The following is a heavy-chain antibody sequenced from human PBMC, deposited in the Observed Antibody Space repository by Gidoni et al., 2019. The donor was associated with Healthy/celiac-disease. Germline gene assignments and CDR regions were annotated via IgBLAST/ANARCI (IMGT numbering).Heavy chain of an antibody. Sequence: EVQLVESGGGLVKPGGSLRLSWSAPGFPFIYAWLNWVRQAPGKGLEWVGRIKSKTDGGTTDYAAPVKGRFTISRDDSKNTLYLQMNSLKTEDTAVYYCTTRSCTNGVCYTPGLFDYWGQGTLVTVSS. V-gene: IGHV3-15*01. CDR2: IKSKTDGGTT. CDR1: GFPFIYAW. CDR3: TTRSCTNGVCYTPGLFDY. J-gene: IGHJ4*02. D-gene: IGHD2-8*01.